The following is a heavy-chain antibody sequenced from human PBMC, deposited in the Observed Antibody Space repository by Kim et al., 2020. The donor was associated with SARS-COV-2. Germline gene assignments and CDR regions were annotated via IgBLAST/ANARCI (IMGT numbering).Heavy chain of an antibody. J-gene: IGHJ6*02. Sequence: ASVKVSCKASGYTFTSYAMHWVRQAPGQRLEWMGWINAGNGNTKYSQKFQGRVTITRDTSASTAYMELSSLRSEDTAVYYCARGGGWYGVGIYYYYYGMDVWGQGTTVTVSS. CDR2: INAGNGNT. D-gene: IGHD6-19*01. V-gene: IGHV1-3*01. CDR3: ARGGGWYGVGIYYYYYGMDV. CDR1: GYTFTSYA.